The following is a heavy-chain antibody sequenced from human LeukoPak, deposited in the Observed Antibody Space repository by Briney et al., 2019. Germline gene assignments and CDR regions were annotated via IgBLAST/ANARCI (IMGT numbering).Heavy chain of an antibody. CDR3: AKVDRAYDFWSGTDAFDI. Sequence: GRSLRLSCAASGFTFSSYAMSWVRQAPGKGLEWVSAISGSGGSTYYADSVKGRFTISRDNSKNTLYLQMNSLRAEDTAVYYCAKVDRAYDFWSGTDAFDIWGQGTMVTVSS. V-gene: IGHV3-23*01. D-gene: IGHD3-3*01. J-gene: IGHJ3*02. CDR2: ISGSGGST. CDR1: GFTFSSYA.